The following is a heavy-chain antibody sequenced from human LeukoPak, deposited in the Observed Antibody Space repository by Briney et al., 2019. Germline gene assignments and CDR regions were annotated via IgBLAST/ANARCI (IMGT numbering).Heavy chain of an antibody. D-gene: IGHD3-10*01. J-gene: IGHJ4*02. V-gene: IGHV3-23*01. CDR1: GFTFSSYA. CDR3: AKSHYYGSGSIDY. CDR2: VSASGDST. Sequence: GGSLRLSCAASGFTFSSYAMSWVCQAPGKGLAWISTVSASGDSTSYADSVKGRFTISRDNSKNALYLQVNSLRADDAALYYCAKSHYYGSGSIDYWGQGTLATVSS.